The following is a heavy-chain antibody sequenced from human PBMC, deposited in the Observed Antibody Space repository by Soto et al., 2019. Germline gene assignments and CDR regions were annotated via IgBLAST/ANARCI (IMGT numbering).Heavy chain of an antibody. Sequence: QVHLVQSGAEVKKPGASVNVSCKTSGYTFTRNGISWVRQAPGQGLEWMGWISPNSGNIKYAQKLQGRVIMTTDTSPSTAYMELRSLRCDDTAVYYCVKDRDSNSWPSRDVWGPGTTVTVSS. CDR2: ISPNSGNI. V-gene: IGHV1-18*01. CDR1: GYTFTRNG. CDR3: VKDRDSNSWPSRDV. D-gene: IGHD3-22*01. J-gene: IGHJ6*02.